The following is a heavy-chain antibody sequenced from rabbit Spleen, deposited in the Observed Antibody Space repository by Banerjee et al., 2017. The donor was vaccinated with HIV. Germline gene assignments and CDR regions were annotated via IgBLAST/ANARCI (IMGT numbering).Heavy chain of an antibody. Sequence: QEQLVESGGGLVKPGGSLTLTCEASGFSFSDRDVMYWVRQAPGKGLEWITCINTATGKGVYASWAKGRFAISKTSSTTVTLQMTSLTAADTATYFCARDLVGVIGWNFILWGQGTLVTVS. CDR1: GFSFSDRDV. CDR2: INTATGKG. D-gene: IGHD1-1*01. J-gene: IGHJ4*01. V-gene: IGHV1S45*01. CDR3: ARDLVGVIGWNFIL.